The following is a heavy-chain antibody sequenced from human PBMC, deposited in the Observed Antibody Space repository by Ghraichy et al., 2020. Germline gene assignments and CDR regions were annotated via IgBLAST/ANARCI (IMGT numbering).Heavy chain of an antibody. CDR2: ISSSGSTI. CDR3: ARDARVTTTIFDY. J-gene: IGHJ4*02. D-gene: IGHD4-17*01. V-gene: IGHV3-48*03. CDR1: GFTFSSYE. Sequence: LSLTCAASGFTFSSYEMNWVRQAPGKGLEWVSYISSSGSTIYYADSVKGRFTISRDNAKNSLYLQMNSLRAEDTAVYYCARDARVTTTIFDYWGQGTLVTVSS.